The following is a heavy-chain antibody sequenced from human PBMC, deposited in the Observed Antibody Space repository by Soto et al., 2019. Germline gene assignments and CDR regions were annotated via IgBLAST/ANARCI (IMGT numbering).Heavy chain of an antibody. J-gene: IGHJ4*02. Sequence: SVKVSCKASGYTFTGYYMHWVRQAPGQGLEWMGWINPNSGGTNYAQKFQGRVTMTRDTSISTAYMELSRLRSDDTAVYYCARAGYCSGGSCYSVAYFDYWGQGTLVTVSS. V-gene: IGHV1-2*02. CDR3: ARAGYCSGGSCYSVAYFDY. CDR2: INPNSGGT. D-gene: IGHD2-15*01. CDR1: GYTFTGYY.